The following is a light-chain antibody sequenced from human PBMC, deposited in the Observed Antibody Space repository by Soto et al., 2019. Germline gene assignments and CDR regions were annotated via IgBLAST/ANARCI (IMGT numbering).Light chain of an antibody. CDR2: DAS. CDR1: QSISSC. CDR3: QQSDNYKPLT. V-gene: IGKV1-5*01. J-gene: IGKJ4*01. Sequence: DIQMSQSPSTLSASVGDRVTITCRASQSISSCLAWYQQKPGKAPKLLIFDASSLESGTPSRFSGRRSGTQFTLTINGLQPDDFATYYCQQSDNYKPLTIGGGTKV.